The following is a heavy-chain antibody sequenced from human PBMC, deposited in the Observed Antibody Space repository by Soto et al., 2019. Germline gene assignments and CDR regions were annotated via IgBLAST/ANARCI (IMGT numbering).Heavy chain of an antibody. CDR2: ITPIFGTT. CDR1: GGTFSNYA. Sequence: QVQLVQSGAEVKKPGSSVKVSCKASGGTFSNYAISWVRQAPGQGLEWMGGITPIFGTTTYAQRLQGRVTITADESSTTAPMELSSLRSEDTAVYYCARVITVTPVGYYGMDVWGQGTTVTVSS. D-gene: IGHD4-4*01. CDR3: ARVITVTPVGYYGMDV. V-gene: IGHV1-69*01. J-gene: IGHJ6*02.